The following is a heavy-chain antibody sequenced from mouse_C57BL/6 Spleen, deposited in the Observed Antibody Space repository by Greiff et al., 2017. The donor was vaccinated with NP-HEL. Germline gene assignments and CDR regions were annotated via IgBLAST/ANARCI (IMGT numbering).Heavy chain of an antibody. V-gene: IGHV1-50*01. CDR2: IDPSDSYT. CDR3: ARRRSYGNYGYFDV. Sequence: VQLQQPGAELVKPGASVKLSCKASGYTFTSYWMQWVKQRPGQGLEWIGEIDPSDSYTNYNQKFKGKATLTVDTSSSTAYMQLSSLTSEDSAVYYCARRRSYGNYGYFDVWGTGTTVTVSS. J-gene: IGHJ1*03. D-gene: IGHD2-1*01. CDR1: GYTFTSYW.